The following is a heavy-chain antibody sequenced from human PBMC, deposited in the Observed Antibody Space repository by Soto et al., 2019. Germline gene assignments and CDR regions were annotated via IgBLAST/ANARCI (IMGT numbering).Heavy chain of an antibody. CDR1: GFTFSSYE. D-gene: IGHD1-7*01. CDR2: ISSSGSTI. Sequence: PGGSLRLSCAASGFTFSSYEMNWVRQAPGKGLEWVSYISSSGSTIYYADSVKGRFTISRDNAENSLYLQMNSLRAEDTAVYYCARDSTLELRDFDYWGQGTLVTVSS. CDR3: ARDSTLELRDFDY. J-gene: IGHJ4*02. V-gene: IGHV3-48*03.